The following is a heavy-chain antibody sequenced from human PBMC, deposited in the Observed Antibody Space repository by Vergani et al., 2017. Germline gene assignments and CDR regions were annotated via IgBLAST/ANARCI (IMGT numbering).Heavy chain of an antibody. Sequence: VQLVESGGGLVKPGGSLRLSCAASGFTFDDYAMHWVRQAPGKGLEWVSAISGSSSSYIYYADSVKGRFTISRDNAKNSLYLQMNSLRAEDTAVYYCARVDSHEGYCSGGSCYYGVWGQGTLVTVSS. D-gene: IGHD2-15*01. CDR1: GFTFDDYA. CDR3: ARVDSHEGYCSGGSCYYGV. J-gene: IGHJ4*02. CDR2: ISGSSSSYI. V-gene: IGHV3-21*01.